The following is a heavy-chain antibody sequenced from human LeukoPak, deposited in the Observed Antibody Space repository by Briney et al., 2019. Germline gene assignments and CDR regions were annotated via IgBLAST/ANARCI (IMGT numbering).Heavy chain of an antibody. CDR1: GGSFSGYY. CDR2: INNSGRT. J-gene: IGHJ5*02. Sequence: SETLSLTCAIYGGSFSGYYWIWVRHPPAKGLELVGEINNSGRTNYNPYLKSRVTISVDTSKNQFSLKLSSVTAADTAVYYWARYRPSIAVAGMVEWFDPWGQGTLVTVSS. D-gene: IGHD6-19*01. V-gene: IGHV4-34*01. CDR3: ARYRPSIAVAGMVEWFDP.